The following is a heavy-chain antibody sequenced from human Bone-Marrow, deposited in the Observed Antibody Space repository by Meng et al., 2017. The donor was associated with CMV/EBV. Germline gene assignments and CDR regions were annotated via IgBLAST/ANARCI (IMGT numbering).Heavy chain of an antibody. CDR3: ARRRVAGTSKGSDFDY. CDR2: INHSGST. V-gene: IGHV4-34*01. CDR1: GGSFSDYC. Sequence: GSLRLSCVVDGGSFSDYCWSWIRQSPGKGLEWIGEINHSGSTNYNPSLKSRVTISVDTSKNQFSLKLSSVTAADTAGYYWARRRVAGTSKGSDFDYWGRGTLVTVSS. D-gene: IGHD6-19*01. J-gene: IGHJ4*02.